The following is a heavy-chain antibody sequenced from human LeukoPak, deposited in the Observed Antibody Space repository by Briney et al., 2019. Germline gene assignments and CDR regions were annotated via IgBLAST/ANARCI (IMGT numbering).Heavy chain of an antibody. CDR1: RFTFSSYD. J-gene: IGHJ6*03. CDR3: ARDQYGSGDGYYMDV. Sequence: GGSLRLSCAASRFTFSSYDMNWVRQAPGKGLEWISYISSSGSTTFYADSVKGRFTTSRDNAKNSLYLQMNSLRAEDTAVYYCARDQYGSGDGYYMDVWGKGTTVTISS. V-gene: IGHV3-48*03. D-gene: IGHD3-10*01. CDR2: ISSSGSTT.